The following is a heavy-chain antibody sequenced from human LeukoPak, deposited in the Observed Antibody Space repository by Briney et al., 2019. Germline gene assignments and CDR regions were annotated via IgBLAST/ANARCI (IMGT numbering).Heavy chain of an antibody. Sequence: GGSLRLSCAASGFTFSTYGMHWARQAPGKGLDWVAVIWYDGSNIYHGDSVKGRFTVSRDNSKNTLYLQMNSLRAEDTAVYYCARARNDYDSSGFSALDYWGQGTLVTVSS. J-gene: IGHJ4*02. V-gene: IGHV3-33*01. CDR3: ARARNDYDSSGFSALDY. CDR2: IWYDGSNI. D-gene: IGHD3-22*01. CDR1: GFTFSTYG.